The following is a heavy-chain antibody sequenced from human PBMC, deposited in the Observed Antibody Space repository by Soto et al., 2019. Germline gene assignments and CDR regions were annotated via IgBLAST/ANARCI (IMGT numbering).Heavy chain of an antibody. Sequence: GGSLRLSFAASGFTFSSYEMNWVRQAPGKGLEWVSSISSSSSYIYYAGSVKGRFTISRDNAKNSLYLQMNSLRAEDTAVYYCARSERWLQFDYWGQGTLVTVSS. V-gene: IGHV3-21*01. CDR3: ARSERWLQFDY. CDR1: GFTFSSYE. CDR2: ISSSSSYI. D-gene: IGHD5-12*01. J-gene: IGHJ4*02.